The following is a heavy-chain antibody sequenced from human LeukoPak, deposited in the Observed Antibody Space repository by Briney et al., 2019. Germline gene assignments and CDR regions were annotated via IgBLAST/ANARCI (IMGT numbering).Heavy chain of an antibody. CDR2: TYYRSKWYN. J-gene: IGHJ6*02. CDR3: ARGGGIAVAGGYYYGMDV. V-gene: IGHV6-1*01. D-gene: IGHD6-19*01. CDR1: GDSVSSNSAA. Sequence: SQTHSLTCAISGDSVSSNSAAWNWIRQSPSRGLEWLGRTYYRSKWYNDYAVSVKSRITINPDTSKNQFSLQLNSVTPEDTAVYYCARGGGIAVAGGYYYGMDVWGQGTTVTVSS.